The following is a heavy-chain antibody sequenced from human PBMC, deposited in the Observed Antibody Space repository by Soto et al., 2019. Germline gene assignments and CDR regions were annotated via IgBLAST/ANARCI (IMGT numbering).Heavy chain of an antibody. J-gene: IGHJ3*02. CDR1: GFTFSSYS. CDR3: ARHLNGIRAAFDI. V-gene: IGHV3-48*04. CDR2: ISSSGNTI. Sequence: GGSLRLSCAASGFTFSSYSMNWVRQAPGKGLEWVSYISSSGNTIYYADSVKGRFTISRDNAKNSLYLQMNSLRAEDTAVYYCARHLNGIRAAFDIWGQGTLVTVSS.